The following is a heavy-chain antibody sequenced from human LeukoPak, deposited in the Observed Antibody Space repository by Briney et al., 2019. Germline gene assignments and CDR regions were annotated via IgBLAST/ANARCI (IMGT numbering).Heavy chain of an antibody. CDR2: ISSSSSYI. D-gene: IGHD4-17*01. V-gene: IGHV3-21*01. Sequence: GGSLRLSCAASGFTFSSYSMNWVRQAPGKGLEWVSSISSSSSYIYYADSVKGRFTISRDNAKNSLYLQMNSLRAEDTAVYYCARDLWGRDYGDYDDWFDPWGQGTPVTVSS. CDR3: ARDLWGRDYGDYDDWFDP. J-gene: IGHJ5*02. CDR1: GFTFSSYS.